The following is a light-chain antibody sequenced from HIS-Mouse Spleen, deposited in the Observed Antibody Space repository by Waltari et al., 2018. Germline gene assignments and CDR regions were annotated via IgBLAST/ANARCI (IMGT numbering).Light chain of an antibody. J-gene: IGKJ4*01. CDR3: QQRSNWLT. Sequence: EIVLTQSPATLSSSPGDRATLSCRASQSVSSYLAWYQQKPGQAPRLLIYDASNRATGIPARFSGSGSGTDFTLTISSLEPEDFAVYYCQQRSNWLTFGGGTKVEIK. CDR2: DAS. V-gene: IGKV3-11*01. CDR1: QSVSSY.